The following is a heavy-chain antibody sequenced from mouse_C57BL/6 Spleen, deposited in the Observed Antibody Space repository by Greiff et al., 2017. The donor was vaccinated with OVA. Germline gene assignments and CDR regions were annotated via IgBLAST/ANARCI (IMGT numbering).Heavy chain of an antibody. CDR3: ARGGTGTKDDY. V-gene: IGHV1-55*01. CDR2: IYPGSGST. CDR1: GYTFTSYW. J-gene: IGHJ2*01. Sequence: VQLQQSGAELVKPGASVKMSCKASGYTFTSYWITWVKQRPGQGLEWIGDIYPGSGSTNYNEKFKSKATLTVDTSSSTAYMQLSSLTSEDSAVYYCARGGTGTKDDYWGQGTTLTVSS. D-gene: IGHD4-1*01.